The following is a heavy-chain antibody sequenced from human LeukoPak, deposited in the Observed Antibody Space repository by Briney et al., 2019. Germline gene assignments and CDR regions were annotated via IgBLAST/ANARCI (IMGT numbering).Heavy chain of an antibody. Sequence: PGGSLRLSCAASGFTFTSYWMHWVRQAPGKGLVWVSNINTDGSRTTYADFGKGRFTISRDNAKNTLYLQMNSLRAEDTAVYYRALFTPVVNNFDFWGQGTLVTVSS. V-gene: IGHV3-74*01. CDR3: ALFTPVVNNFDF. CDR2: INTDGSRT. D-gene: IGHD2-21*01. J-gene: IGHJ4*02. CDR1: GFTFTSYW.